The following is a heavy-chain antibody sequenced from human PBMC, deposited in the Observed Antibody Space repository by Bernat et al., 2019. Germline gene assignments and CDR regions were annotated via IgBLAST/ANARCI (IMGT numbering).Heavy chain of an antibody. CDR2: INAGNGNT. D-gene: IGHD2-21*02. Sequence: QVQLVQSGAEEKKPGASVKVSCKASGYTFTSYAMHWVRQAPGQRLEWMGWINAGNGNTKYSQKFQGRVTITRDTSASTAYMELSSLRPEDTAMYYCAREHCGGDCYSEYYFDYWGQGTLVTVSS. CDR1: GYTFTSYA. CDR3: AREHCGGDCYSEYYFDY. V-gene: IGHV1-3*05. J-gene: IGHJ4*02.